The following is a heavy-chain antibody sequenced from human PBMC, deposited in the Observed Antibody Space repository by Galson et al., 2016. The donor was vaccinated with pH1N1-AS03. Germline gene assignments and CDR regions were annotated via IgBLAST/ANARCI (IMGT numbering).Heavy chain of an antibody. D-gene: IGHD5-24*01. J-gene: IGHJ6*02. CDR2: IDWDDGT. Sequence: PALVKPTQTLTLTCTVSGFSLSTGGMRVSWIRQPPGKALEWLGRIDWDDGTFYSTSLKTRLTISKDTSKNQVVLTMTNMDPVETGTYYCARTLNYNTGLDVWGPGATVTVSS. CDR3: ARTLNYNTGLDV. CDR1: GFSLSTGGMR. V-gene: IGHV2-70*04.